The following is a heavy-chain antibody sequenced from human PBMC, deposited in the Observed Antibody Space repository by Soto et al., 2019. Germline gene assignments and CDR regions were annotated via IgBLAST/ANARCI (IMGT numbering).Heavy chain of an antibody. Sequence: PSETLSLTCTVSGGAISSYYWSWIRQPPGKGLEWIGYIYYSGSTNYNPSLKSRVTISVDTSKNHFSLKLSSVTAADTAVYYCASESAGGYYPRKSNRFDPWGPATLVTVFS. CDR2: IYYSGST. CDR3: ASESAGGYYPRKSNRFDP. J-gene: IGHJ5*02. D-gene: IGHD3-22*01. CDR1: GGAISSYY. V-gene: IGHV4-59*01.